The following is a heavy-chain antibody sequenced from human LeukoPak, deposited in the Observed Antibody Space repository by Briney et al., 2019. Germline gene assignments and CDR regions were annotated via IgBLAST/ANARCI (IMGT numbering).Heavy chain of an antibody. D-gene: IGHD3-16*02. CDR3: GYTSNFYH. J-gene: IGHJ4*02. CDR2: IKHEGREE. V-gene: IGHV3-7*01. Sequence: VGSPRLSCVASGLSISGQWMNWVRQAPGQGLEWVANIKHEGREEYYVDSVKGRFTVSRDDGRNSVSLQMNSVRAEDTAVYYCGYTSNFYHWGQGTLV. CDR1: GLSISGQW.